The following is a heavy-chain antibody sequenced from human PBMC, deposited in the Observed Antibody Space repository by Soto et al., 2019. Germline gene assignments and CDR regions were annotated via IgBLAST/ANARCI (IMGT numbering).Heavy chain of an antibody. CDR2: IIPIFGTA. D-gene: IGHD3-3*01. Sequence: SVKVSCKASGGTFSSYAISWVRQAPGQGLEWMGGIIPIFGTANYAQKFQGRVTITADESTSTAYMELSSLRSEDTAVYYCARGVTILDDFDIWGQGTMVTVSS. CDR1: GGTFSSYA. J-gene: IGHJ3*02. V-gene: IGHV1-69*13. CDR3: ARGVTILDDFDI.